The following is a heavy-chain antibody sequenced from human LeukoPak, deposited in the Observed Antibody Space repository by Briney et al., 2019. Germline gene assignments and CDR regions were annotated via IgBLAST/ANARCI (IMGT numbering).Heavy chain of an antibody. D-gene: IGHD2-2*01. Sequence: GGSLRLSCAASGFSFSDYYMSWIRQAPGKGLEWVSYISGSGSVIYYADSVKGRFTISRDNAKNSLYLQMNSLRAEDTAVYFCARGAGYCTSTSCHLWSDYWGQGTLVTVSS. V-gene: IGHV3-11*04. CDR1: GFSFSDYY. CDR2: ISGSGSVI. CDR3: ARGAGYCTSTSCHLWSDY. J-gene: IGHJ4*02.